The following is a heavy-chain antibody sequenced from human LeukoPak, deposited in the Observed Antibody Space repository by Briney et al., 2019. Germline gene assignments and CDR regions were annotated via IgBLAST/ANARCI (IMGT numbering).Heavy chain of an antibody. CDR2: ISSSSSAI. CDR1: GFTFSTYS. V-gene: IGHV3-48*02. Sequence: QPGGSLRLSCAASGFTFSTYSMNWVRQAPGKGLEWVSYISSSSSAIYYADSVKGRFTISRDNAKNSLYLQMNSLRDEDTAVYYCARALYYDILTNYQTHTYYFDYWGQGTLLTVSS. D-gene: IGHD3-9*01. J-gene: IGHJ4*02. CDR3: ARALYYDILTNYQTHTYYFDY.